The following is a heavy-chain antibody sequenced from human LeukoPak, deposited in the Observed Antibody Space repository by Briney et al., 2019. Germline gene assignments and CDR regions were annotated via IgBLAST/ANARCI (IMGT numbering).Heavy chain of an antibody. CDR1: GYSISSGYY. CDR3: ARIGYSYGPIYYYYMDV. J-gene: IGHJ6*03. Sequence: SETLSLTCAVSGYSISSGYYWGWIRQPPGKGLEWIGSMYHSGSTYYNPSLKSRVTISVDTSKNQFSLKLSSVTAADTAVYYCARIGYSYGPIYYYYMDVWGKGTTVTVSS. D-gene: IGHD5-18*01. V-gene: IGHV4-38-2*01. CDR2: MYHSGST.